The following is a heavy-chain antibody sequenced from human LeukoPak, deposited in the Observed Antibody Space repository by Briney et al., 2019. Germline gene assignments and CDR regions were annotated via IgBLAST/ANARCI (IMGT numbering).Heavy chain of an antibody. CDR1: GYSFTGHY. V-gene: IGHV1-2*02. CDR3: ARGGYYFDY. CDR2: INPRSGDT. Sequence: ASVRVSCKSSGYSFTGHYIHWVRQAPGQGLEWMGWINPRSGDTKDAQNFHGRVTMTRDTSLSTAYMELRRLRSDDTGVYYCARGGYYFDYWGQGTLVTVSS. J-gene: IGHJ4*02. D-gene: IGHD3-16*01.